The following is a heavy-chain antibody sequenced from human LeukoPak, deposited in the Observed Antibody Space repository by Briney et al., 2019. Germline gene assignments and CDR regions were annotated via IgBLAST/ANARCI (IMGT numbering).Heavy chain of an antibody. J-gene: IGHJ3*02. Sequence: SETLSLTCTVSGGSISSYYWSWIRQPAGKGLEWIGRIYTSGSTNYNPPLKSRVSISLDTSKNHFSLRLTSVTAADTGVYFCARAEGAASHIWGQGTMVSVSS. D-gene: IGHD3-16*01. CDR2: IYTSGST. CDR1: GGSISSYY. V-gene: IGHV4-4*07. CDR3: ARAEGAASHI.